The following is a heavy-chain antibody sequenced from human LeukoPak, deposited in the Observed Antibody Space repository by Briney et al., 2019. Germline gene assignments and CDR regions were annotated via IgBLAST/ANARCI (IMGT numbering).Heavy chain of an antibody. Sequence: GGSLRLSCAASGFTFSSYAMSWVRQAPGKGLEWVSYISSSGSTIYYADSVKGRFTISRDNAKNSLYLQMNSLRAEDTAVYYCARADYDFRWFDPWGQGTLVTVSS. CDR2: ISSSGSTI. CDR1: GFTFSSYA. D-gene: IGHD3-3*01. J-gene: IGHJ5*02. V-gene: IGHV3-48*04. CDR3: ARADYDFRWFDP.